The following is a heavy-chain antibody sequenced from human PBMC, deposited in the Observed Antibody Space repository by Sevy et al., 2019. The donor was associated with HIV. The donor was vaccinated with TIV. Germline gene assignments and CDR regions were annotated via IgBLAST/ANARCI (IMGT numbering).Heavy chain of an antibody. CDR3: LRDLLRPVVVPAASFDH. V-gene: IGHV3-64D*06. Sequence: GGSLRLSCSASGFTFSYYGMYWVRQAPGKGLQYVSGISSNGGSTDYADSVKGRFTISRDNSKNTLYLQMSSLRPGDTAVYYCLRDLLRPVVVPAASFDHWGQGTLVTVSS. D-gene: IGHD2-2*01. CDR1: GFTFSYYG. J-gene: IGHJ4*02. CDR2: ISSNGGST.